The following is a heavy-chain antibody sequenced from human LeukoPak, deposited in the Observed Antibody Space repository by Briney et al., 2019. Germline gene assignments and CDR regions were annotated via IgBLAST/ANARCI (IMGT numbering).Heavy chain of an antibody. J-gene: IGHJ4*02. CDR2: IYSSGST. CDR1: GGSISGYY. V-gene: IGHV4-4*07. Sequence: SETLSLTCXVSGGSISGYYWSWIRQPAGEGLEWIGRIYSSGSTNYNPSLKSRVTMSVDTSKNQFSLELSSVTAADTAVYYCASIASVDYWGQGTLVTVSS. CDR3: ASIASVDY. D-gene: IGHD2-15*01.